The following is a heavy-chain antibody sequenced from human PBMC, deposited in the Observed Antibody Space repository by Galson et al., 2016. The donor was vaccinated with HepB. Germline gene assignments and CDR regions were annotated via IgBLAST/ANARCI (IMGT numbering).Heavy chain of an antibody. D-gene: IGHD3-3*01. Sequence: TLSLTCTVSGGSISSGDYYWSWIRQHPGKGLEWIGYISYSGSTYYNPSLKSRVTISVDTSKNQFSLKLSSVTAADTAVYYCARVGRLDFWSGFYVPPFDFGGQGTLVTVSS. CDR1: GGSISSGDYY. V-gene: IGHV4-31*03. CDR2: ISYSGST. CDR3: ARVGRLDFWSGFYVPPFDF. J-gene: IGHJ4*02.